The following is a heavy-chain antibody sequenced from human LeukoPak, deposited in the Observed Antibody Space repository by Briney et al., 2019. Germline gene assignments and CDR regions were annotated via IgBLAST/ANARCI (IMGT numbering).Heavy chain of an antibody. J-gene: IGHJ4*02. V-gene: IGHV3-7*01. CDR3: ARGAYGPGSFPFDC. Sequence: GGSLRLSCAASGFTLSSYWMSWVRQAPGKGLEGVANIKQDGGEKYYLESVRGRFTISRDNAKNSLFLQMNSLRAEDTAVYYCARGAYGPGSFPFDCWGQGTLVTVSS. CDR1: GFTLSSYW. D-gene: IGHD3-10*01. CDR2: IKQDGGEK.